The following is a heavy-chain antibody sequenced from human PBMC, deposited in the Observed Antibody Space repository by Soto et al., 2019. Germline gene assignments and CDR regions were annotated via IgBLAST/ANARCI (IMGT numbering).Heavy chain of an antibody. CDR1: GYTFTSYA. CDR2: INAGNGNT. V-gene: IGHV1-3*01. CDR3: ARDRSGSYSNWFDP. D-gene: IGHD3-10*01. J-gene: IGHJ5*02. Sequence: QVQLVQSGAEVKKPGASVKVSCKASGYTFTSYAMHWVRQAPGQRLEWMGWINAGNGNTKYSQKFQGRVTITRDTSASTAYMELSSLRSEDTAVYYFARDRSGSYSNWFDPWGQGTLVTVSS.